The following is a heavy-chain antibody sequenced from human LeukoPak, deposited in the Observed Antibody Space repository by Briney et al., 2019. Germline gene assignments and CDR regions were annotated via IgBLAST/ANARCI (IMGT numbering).Heavy chain of an antibody. V-gene: IGHV4-61*03. CDR1: GGSVSSGSYY. CDR3: ARVANGYCGDGCYSNFRHFDY. Sequence: PSETLSLTCTVSGGSVSSGSYYWSWIRQPPGKGLEWIGYIHYSGSTNYNPSLKSRVTISVDTSKNLLSLKLHSVTAADTAIYYCARVANGYCGDGCYSNFRHFDYWGRGTLLTVSP. J-gene: IGHJ4*02. D-gene: IGHD2-21*02. CDR2: IHYSGST.